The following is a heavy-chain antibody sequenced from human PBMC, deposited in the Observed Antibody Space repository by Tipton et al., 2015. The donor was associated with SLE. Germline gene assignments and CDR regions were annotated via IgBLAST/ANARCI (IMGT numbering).Heavy chain of an antibody. J-gene: IGHJ4*02. CDR2: IWCDGSNK. V-gene: IGHV3-33*01. Sequence: SLRLSCAASGFTFSTSAMHWVRQAPGKGLEWVAVIWCDGSNKFYADSVKGRFTISRDNSKNTVPLQMNSLRVEDTAVYFCARGRGGEFLDYWGQGTLVTVSS. D-gene: IGHD3-16*01. CDR1: GFTFSTSA. CDR3: ARGRGGEFLDY.